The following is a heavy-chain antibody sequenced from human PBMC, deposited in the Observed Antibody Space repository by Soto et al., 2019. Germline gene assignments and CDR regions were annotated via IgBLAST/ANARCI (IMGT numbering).Heavy chain of an antibody. J-gene: IGHJ4*02. CDR1: GFTFSNYV. CDR3: AKEAATGAFSTYEVFDY. V-gene: IGHV3-23*01. Sequence: EVQLLESGGGLVQPGGSLRLSCAVSGFTFSNYVMSWVRQAPGKGLEWVSAITGSGDTFYADSVRGRFTISRDNSKTTLYLQMNSLRAGDTAVYYCAKEAATGAFSTYEVFDYWGQGTLVTVSS. D-gene: IGHD4-4*01. CDR2: ITGSGDT.